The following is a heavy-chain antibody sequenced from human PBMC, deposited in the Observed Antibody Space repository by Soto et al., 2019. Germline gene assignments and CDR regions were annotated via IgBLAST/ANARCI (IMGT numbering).Heavy chain of an antibody. V-gene: IGHV3-74*03. CDR2: INSDGSST. Sequence: EVQLVESGGGLVQPGGSLRLSCTASGFTFSNYWMHWVRQPPGKGLVWVSRINSDGSSTTYADSVKGRFTISRDNAKNTLYLQMDSLRAEDTAVYYCARVETCNSISCYSVFESRGQGTLVTVSS. D-gene: IGHD2-2*01. J-gene: IGHJ4*02. CDR1: GFTFSNYW. CDR3: ARVETCNSISCYSVFES.